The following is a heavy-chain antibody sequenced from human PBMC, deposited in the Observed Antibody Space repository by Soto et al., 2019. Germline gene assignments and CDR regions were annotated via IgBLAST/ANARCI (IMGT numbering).Heavy chain of an antibody. J-gene: IGHJ4*02. CDR2: IYYTGYT. CDR1: GGSIRSGLYY. CDR3: ARSIGGAVDSSGYSFDY. D-gene: IGHD3-22*01. V-gene: IGHV4-30-4*01. Sequence: PSETLSLTCTVSGGSIRSGLYYWSWIRQPPGKGLEWIGYIYYTGYTYYNPSLKSRVTISVDTSKNQFSLKLSSVTAADTAVYYCARSIGGAVDSSGYSFDYWGQGTLVTVSS.